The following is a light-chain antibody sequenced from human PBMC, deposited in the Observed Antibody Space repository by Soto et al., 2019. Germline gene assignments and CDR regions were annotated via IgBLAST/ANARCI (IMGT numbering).Light chain of an antibody. V-gene: IGLV2-11*01. CDR3: CSYAGTYIHYV. CDR2: DVS. Sequence: QSALTQPRSVSGSPGQSVTISCTGTGSNVGAYNYVSWYQQHPGKAPKLMIYDVSNRPSGVPDRSSGSKSANTASLTISGLQPEDEADYYCCSYAGTYIHYVFGSGTKVTVL. J-gene: IGLJ1*01. CDR1: GSNVGAYNY.